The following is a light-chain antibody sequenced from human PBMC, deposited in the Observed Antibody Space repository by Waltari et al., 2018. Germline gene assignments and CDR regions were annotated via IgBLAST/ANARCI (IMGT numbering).Light chain of an antibody. CDR1: QGISSY. J-gene: IGKJ4*01. CDR2: AAS. V-gene: IGKV1-9*01. Sequence: DIQLTQSPSFLSASVGDRVTIPCRASQGISSYLAWYQQKPGKAPDVLISAASTLQSGVPSRFSGSGSGTEFTLTISSLQPEDFGTYYCQQLKTYPLTFGGGTKVEIK. CDR3: QQLKTYPLT.